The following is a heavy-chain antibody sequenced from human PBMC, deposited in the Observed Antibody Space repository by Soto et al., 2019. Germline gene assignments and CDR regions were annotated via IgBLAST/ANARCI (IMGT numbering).Heavy chain of an antibody. Sequence: GASVKVSCKASGYTFTGYYMHWVRQAPGQGLEWMGWINPNSGGTNYAQKFQGGVTMTRDTSISTAYMELSRLRSDDTAVYYCARDQAYYYGSGSYYNFYGMDVWGQGTTVTVSS. CDR2: INPNSGGT. CDR3: ARDQAYYYGSGSYYNFYGMDV. V-gene: IGHV1-2*02. D-gene: IGHD3-10*01. J-gene: IGHJ6*02. CDR1: GYTFTGYY.